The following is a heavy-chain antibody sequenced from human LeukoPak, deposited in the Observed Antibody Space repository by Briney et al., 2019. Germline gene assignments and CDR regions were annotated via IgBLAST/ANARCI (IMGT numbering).Heavy chain of an antibody. J-gene: IGHJ4*02. CDR1: GGSFSGYY. Sequence: SETLSLTCAVYGGSFSGYYWSWIRQRPGKGLEWIGYIYYSGSTNYNPSLKSRVTISVDTSKSQFSLKLSSVTAADTAVYYCARGRGGDYWGQGTLVTVSS. CDR3: ARGRGGDY. CDR2: IYYSGST. V-gene: IGHV4-59*01.